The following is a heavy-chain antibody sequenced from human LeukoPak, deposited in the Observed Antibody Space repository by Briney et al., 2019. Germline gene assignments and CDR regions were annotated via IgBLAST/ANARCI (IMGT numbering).Heavy chain of an antibody. V-gene: IGHV3-23*01. D-gene: IGHD6-19*01. CDR2: ISGSGGST. J-gene: IGHJ5*02. Sequence: GGSLRLSCAASGFTFSSYAMSWVRQAPGKGLEWVSAISGSGGSTYYADSVKGRFTISRGNSKNTLYLQMNSLRAEDTAVYYCAKDLGYSSGWYPWGQGTLVTVSS. CDR3: AKDLGYSSGWYP. CDR1: GFTFSSYA.